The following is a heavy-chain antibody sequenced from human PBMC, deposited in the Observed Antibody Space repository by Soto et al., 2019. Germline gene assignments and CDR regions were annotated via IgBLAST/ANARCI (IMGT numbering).Heavy chain of an antibody. Sequence: EVQLVESGGGLIQPGGSLRLSCAASGFNFIRKYMIWVRQAPGKGLEWVSILYSGGTTYYADSVKGRFTNSRDTSENTLYLQINSLRAEDTAVYYCARGLYDSGSFYFDFWGQGTLVTVSS. CDR1: GFNFIRKY. CDR3: ARGLYDSGSFYFDF. V-gene: IGHV3-53*01. CDR2: LYSGGTT. J-gene: IGHJ4*02. D-gene: IGHD3-10*01.